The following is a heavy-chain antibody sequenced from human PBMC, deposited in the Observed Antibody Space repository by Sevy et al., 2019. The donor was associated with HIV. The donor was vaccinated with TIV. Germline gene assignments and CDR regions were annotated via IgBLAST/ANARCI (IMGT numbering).Heavy chain of an antibody. Sequence: GGSLRLSCAASGFTFSSYAMHWVRQAPGKGLEWVAVISYDGSNKYYADSVKGRFTISRDNSKNTLYLQMNSLRAEDTAVYYCAAPGGIAAALPYWGQGTLLTVSS. V-gene: IGHV3-30*04. D-gene: IGHD6-13*01. J-gene: IGHJ4*02. CDR1: GFTFSSYA. CDR2: ISYDGSNK. CDR3: AAPGGIAAALPY.